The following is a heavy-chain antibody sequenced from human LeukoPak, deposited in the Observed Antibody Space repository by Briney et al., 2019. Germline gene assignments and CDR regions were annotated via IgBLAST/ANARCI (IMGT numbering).Heavy chain of an antibody. V-gene: IGHV3-33*01. CDR3: VTVDRDAFDI. CDR2: IWYDGSNK. J-gene: IGHJ3*02. Sequence: GGSLRLSCAASGFTFSSYGMHWVRQAPGRGLEWVAVIWYDGSNKYYADSVKGRFTTSRDNSKNTLYLQMNSLRAEDTAVYYCVTVDRDAFDIWGQGTMVTVSS. CDR1: GFTFSSYG.